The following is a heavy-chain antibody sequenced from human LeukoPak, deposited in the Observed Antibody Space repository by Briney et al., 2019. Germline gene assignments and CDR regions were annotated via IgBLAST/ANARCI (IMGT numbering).Heavy chain of an antibody. Sequence: PSETLSLTCTVSGGSISSGGYYWSWIRQHPGKGLEWIGYIYYSGSTYYNPSLKSRVTISVDTSKNQFSLKLSSVTAADTAVYYCARGEYQLLPLYFDYWGQGTLVIVSS. CDR3: ARGEYQLLPLYFDY. CDR2: IYYSGST. V-gene: IGHV4-31*03. CDR1: GGSISSGGYY. J-gene: IGHJ4*02. D-gene: IGHD2-2*01.